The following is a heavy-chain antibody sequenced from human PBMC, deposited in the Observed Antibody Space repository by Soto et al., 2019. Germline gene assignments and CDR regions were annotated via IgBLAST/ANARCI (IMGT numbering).Heavy chain of an antibody. CDR1: GGSFIGYY. D-gene: IGHD3-10*01. CDR2: INHSGST. CDR3: ARRSGSYYNFMNWFDP. V-gene: IGHV4-34*01. J-gene: IGHJ5*02. Sequence: SETLSLTCAVYGGSFIGYYWSWIRQPPWKGLEWIGEINHSGSTNYNPSLKSRVTISVDTSKNQFSLKLSSVTAADTAVYYCARRSGSYYNFMNWFDPWGQGTLVTVSS.